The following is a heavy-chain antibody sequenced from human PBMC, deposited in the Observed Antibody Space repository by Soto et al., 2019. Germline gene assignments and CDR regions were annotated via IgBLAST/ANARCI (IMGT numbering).Heavy chain of an antibody. CDR2: IYYIENT. D-gene: IGHD4-17*01. J-gene: IGHJ4*02. V-gene: IGHV4-39*01. CDR1: GGSISSSSNH. Sequence: QLQLQESGPGLVKPSETLSLTCTVSGGSISSSSNHWGWIRQPPGKGLEWIGNIYYIENTYYNPSLKSRVTNSVDTSKNQFSLRLTSVTAADTAVYYCATHPPYGPLDHWGQGTLVTVSS. CDR3: ATHPPYGPLDH.